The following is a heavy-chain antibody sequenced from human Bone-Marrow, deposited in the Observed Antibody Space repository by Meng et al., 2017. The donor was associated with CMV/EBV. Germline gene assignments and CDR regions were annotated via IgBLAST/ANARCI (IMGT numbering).Heavy chain of an antibody. D-gene: IGHD1-7*01. V-gene: IGHV4-59*01. J-gene: IGHJ6*02. CDR1: GDSISTYY. CDR2: IYYSGGT. Sequence: SETLSLTCTVSGDSISTYYWSWIRQPPGKGLEWIGYIYYSGGTDYNPSLKSRVTISVDTSKNQFSLKLSSVTAADTAVYYCARDFRVRSGTGGMDVWGQGITVTVSS. CDR3: ARDFRVRSGTGGMDV.